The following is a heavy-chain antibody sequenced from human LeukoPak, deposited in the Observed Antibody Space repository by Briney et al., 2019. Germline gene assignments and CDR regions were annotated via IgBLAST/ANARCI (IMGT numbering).Heavy chain of an antibody. D-gene: IGHD5-18*01. CDR1: GYTFTGYY. J-gene: IGHJ4*02. CDR2: IIPNSGGT. Sequence: EASVKVSCKASGYTFTGYYMHWVRQAPGQGLEWMGWIIPNSGGTNYAQKFQGRVTMTRDTSISTAYMELSRLRTDDTAVYYCAPSTGYSYGYQPYYFDYWGQGTLVTVSS. CDR3: APSTGYSYGYQPYYFDY. V-gene: IGHV1-2*02.